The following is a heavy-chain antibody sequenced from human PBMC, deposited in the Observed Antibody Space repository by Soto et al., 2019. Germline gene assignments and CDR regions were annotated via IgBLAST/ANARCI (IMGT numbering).Heavy chain of an antibody. J-gene: IGHJ6*03. V-gene: IGHV4-59*01. CDR3: ARVVGYCSGSTCSKDYYYHYMDA. Sequence: SETLSLTCTVSGGSFSSYYWSWIRQPPGKGLECIGYIYYSGNTNYNPSLKSRVTISLDTSKNQFSLKLSSVTAADTAVYYCARVVGYCSGSTCSKDYYYHYMDAWGKGITVTVSS. CDR2: IYYSGNT. CDR1: GGSFSSYY. D-gene: IGHD2-15*01.